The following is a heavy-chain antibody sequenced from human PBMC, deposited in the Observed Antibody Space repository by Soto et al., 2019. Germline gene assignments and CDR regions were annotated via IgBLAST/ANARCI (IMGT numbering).Heavy chain of an antibody. Sequence: ASVKVSCKASGYTFPSCGISWVRQAPGQGLEWMGWISGYNGNTNYAQKHQGRVTLTTDTSTSTAYMELRSLRSDDTAVYYCARSSAWGNYGPDDYGMDVWGQGTTVTVSS. V-gene: IGHV1-18*04. CDR2: ISGYNGNT. J-gene: IGHJ6*02. CDR3: ARSSAWGNYGPDDYGMDV. CDR1: GYTFPSCG. D-gene: IGHD3-16*01.